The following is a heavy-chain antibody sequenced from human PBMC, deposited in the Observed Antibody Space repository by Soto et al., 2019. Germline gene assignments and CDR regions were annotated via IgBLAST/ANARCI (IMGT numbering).Heavy chain of an antibody. CDR1: GFTFSDYS. V-gene: IGHV3-30*04. CDR3: ARERVTGYYNVIGY. D-gene: IGHD3-9*01. CDR2: LSYDVRNK. Sequence: GGSLRLSCAGSGFTFSDYSMHWVRQAPGKGLEWVAVLSYDVRNKFYADSVKDRFTISRDNSKNTLYLEMNSLRAEDTAVYYCARERVTGYYNVIGYWGQGTLVTVSS. J-gene: IGHJ4*02.